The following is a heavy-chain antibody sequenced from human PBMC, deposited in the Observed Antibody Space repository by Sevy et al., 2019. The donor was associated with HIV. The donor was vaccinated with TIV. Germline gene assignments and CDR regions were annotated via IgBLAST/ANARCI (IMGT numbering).Heavy chain of an antibody. V-gene: IGHV3-21*06. CDR1: GFTFNTYT. Sequence: GGSLRLSCIASGFTFNTYTMNWVRQAPGKGLEWVSSISGSANYIYYADSVKGRFTISRDNAKNSLFLQMNSLRVEDTAGYYCARPYGSGSWEAFDIWGQGTMVTVSS. CDR2: ISGSANYI. CDR3: ARPYGSGSWEAFDI. J-gene: IGHJ3*02. D-gene: IGHD3-10*01.